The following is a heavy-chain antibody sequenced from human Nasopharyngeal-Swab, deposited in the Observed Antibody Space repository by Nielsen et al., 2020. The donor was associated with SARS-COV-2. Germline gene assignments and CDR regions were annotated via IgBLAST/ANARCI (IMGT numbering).Heavy chain of an antibody. CDR3: ARLYCGGDCYSEDYYGMDV. CDR1: GYTFNNYG. D-gene: IGHD2-21*02. V-gene: IGHV1-18*01. Sequence: ASVKVTCKTSGYTFNNYGISWVRQVPGQGLEWMGWISGYNGNTKYGQKFQDRVTMTTDTSTSTAYMELRSLRSDDTAVYYCARLYCGGDCYSEDYYGMDVWGQGTTVTVSS. CDR2: ISGYNGNT. J-gene: IGHJ6*02.